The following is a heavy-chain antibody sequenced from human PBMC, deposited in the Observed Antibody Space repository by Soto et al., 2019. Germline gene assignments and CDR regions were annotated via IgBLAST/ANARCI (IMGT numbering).Heavy chain of an antibody. CDR1: GFTFSSYS. CDR3: ARERTSGITHGNYLDY. Sequence: GGSLRLSCAASGFTFSSYSMNWVRQAPRKGLEWVSSISSSSSYIYYADSVKGRFTISRDNAKNSLYLQMNSLRAEDTAVYYCARERTSGITHGNYLDYWGQGTLVTVSS. CDR2: ISSSSSYI. D-gene: IGHD5-12*01. J-gene: IGHJ4*02. V-gene: IGHV3-21*01.